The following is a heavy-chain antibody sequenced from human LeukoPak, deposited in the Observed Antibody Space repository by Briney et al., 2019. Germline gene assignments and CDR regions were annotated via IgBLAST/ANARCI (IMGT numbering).Heavy chain of an antibody. Sequence: SSETLSLTCTVSGYSISSGDYWSWIRQPPGKGLEWIGEINHSGSTNYNPSLKSRVTISVDTSKNQFSLKLSSVTAADTAVYYCPRHAHGNWGQGTLVTVS. CDR2: INHSGST. V-gene: IGHV4-38-2*02. D-gene: IGHD1-14*01. CDR1: GYSISSGDY. J-gene: IGHJ4*02. CDR3: PRHAHGN.